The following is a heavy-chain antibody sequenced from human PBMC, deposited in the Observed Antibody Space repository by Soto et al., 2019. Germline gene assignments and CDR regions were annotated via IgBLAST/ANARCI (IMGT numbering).Heavy chain of an antibody. CDR1: GGTFYTYT. CDR3: ARIPRDSFPTSDDLDS. Sequence: QVQLVQSGAEVRKPGSSVQVSCKASGGTFYTYTFSWVRQAPGQGLEWMGSITPIYPTTNYAEKFQGRLTVTADGSTNTAYMELNSLTSEYTAVYYCARIPRDSFPTSDDLDSWGQGTLVTVSS. D-gene: IGHD5-18*01. CDR2: ITPIYPTT. J-gene: IGHJ4*02. V-gene: IGHV1-69*15.